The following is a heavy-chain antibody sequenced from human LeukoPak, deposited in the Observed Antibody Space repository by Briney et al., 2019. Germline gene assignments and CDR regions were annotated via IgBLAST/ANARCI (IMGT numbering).Heavy chain of an antibody. CDR1: GYTFTGYY. Sequence: GASVKVSCNASGYTFTGYYMHWVRQAPGQGLEWMGWINPNSGGTNYAQKFQGRGTMTRDTSISTAYMELSRLRSDDTAVYYCARGGPFDILTGHEPFDYWGQGTLVTVSS. CDR3: ARGGPFDILTGHEPFDY. D-gene: IGHD3-9*01. V-gene: IGHV1-2*02. J-gene: IGHJ4*02. CDR2: INPNSGGT.